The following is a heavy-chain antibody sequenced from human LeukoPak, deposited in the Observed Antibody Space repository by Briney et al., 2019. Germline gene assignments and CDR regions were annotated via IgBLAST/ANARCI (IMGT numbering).Heavy chain of an antibody. CDR2: MNPNSGNT. CDR1: GYTFTSYD. Sequence: ASVKVSCKASGYTFTSYDINWVRQATGQGLEWMGWMNPNSGNTGYAQKFQGRVTMTRNTSISTAYMELSSLRSEDTAVYYCARGQGYCSSTSCYRDWFDHWGQGTLVTVSS. CDR3: ARGQGYCSSTSCYRDWFDH. J-gene: IGHJ5*02. D-gene: IGHD2-2*02. V-gene: IGHV1-8*01.